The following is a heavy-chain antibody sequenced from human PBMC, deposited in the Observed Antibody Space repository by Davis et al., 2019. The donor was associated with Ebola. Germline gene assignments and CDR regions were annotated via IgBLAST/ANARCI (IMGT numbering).Heavy chain of an antibody. D-gene: IGHD3-16*02. J-gene: IGHJ6*02. CDR1: GGSFSGYY. V-gene: IGHV4-34*01. CDR2: INHSGST. CDR3: ARVWGSYRNEYYYYGMDV. Sequence: MPSETLSLTCAVYGGSFSGYYWSWIRQPPGKGLEWIGEINHSGSTNYNPSLKSRVTISVDTSKNQFSLKLSSVTAADTAVYYCARVWGSYRNEYYYYGMDVWGQGTTVTVSS.